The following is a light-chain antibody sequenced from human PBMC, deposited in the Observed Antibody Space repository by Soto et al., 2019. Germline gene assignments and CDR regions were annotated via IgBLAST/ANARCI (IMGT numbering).Light chain of an antibody. CDR1: QSISSW. CDR2: KAS. V-gene: IGKV1-5*03. CDR3: QHYNSYSEA. Sequence: DIQMTQSPSTLSASLGDRVTITCRASQSISSWLAWYQQKPGKAPKLLIYKASTVQSGVPPRFRGSGSGTEFTITISRLHADDFATYYWQHYNSYSEAFGQGTKVEFK. J-gene: IGKJ1*01.